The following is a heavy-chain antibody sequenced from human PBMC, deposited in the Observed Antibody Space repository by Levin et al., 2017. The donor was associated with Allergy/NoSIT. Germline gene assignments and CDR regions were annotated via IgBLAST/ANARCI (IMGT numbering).Heavy chain of an antibody. CDR2: LYNNGRT. Sequence: SQTLSLTCAVSGDSISSYHWNWLRQPPGKELEWIGCLYNNGRTKHNPSLQSRVTISVDATKNQFSLKLSSVSASDTAVYYCARDQGSSGWYGWIDFWGQGTLVTVSS. V-gene: IGHV4-59*01. D-gene: IGHD6-19*01. J-gene: IGHJ5*01. CDR3: ARDQGSSGWYGWIDF. CDR1: GDSISSYH.